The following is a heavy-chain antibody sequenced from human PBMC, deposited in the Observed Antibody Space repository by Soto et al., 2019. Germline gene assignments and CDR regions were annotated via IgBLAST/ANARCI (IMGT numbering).Heavy chain of an antibody. D-gene: IGHD6-13*01. CDR3: AREIAAAGDNWFDP. V-gene: IGHV1-2*02. CDR1: GYTFTGYY. J-gene: IGHJ5*02. Sequence: ASVKVSCKASGYTFTGYYMHWVRQAPGQGLEWMGWINPNSGGTNYAQKFQGRVTMTRDTSISTAYMELSRLRSDDTAVYYCAREIAAAGDNWFDPWGQGTLVTVSS. CDR2: INPNSGGT.